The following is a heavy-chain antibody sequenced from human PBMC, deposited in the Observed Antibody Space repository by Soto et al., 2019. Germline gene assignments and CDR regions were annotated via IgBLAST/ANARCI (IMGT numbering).Heavy chain of an antibody. CDR3: SCYRSVSSGKTDPI. J-gene: IGHJ3*02. V-gene: IGHV3-30-3*01. CDR1: GFTFSSYA. Sequence: GGSLRLSCAASGFTFSSYAMHWVRQAPGKGLEWVAVISYDGSNKYYADSVKGRFTISRDNSKNTLYLQMNSLRAEDTAVYYCSCYRSVSSGKTDPIWGQGTMVTVSS. D-gene: IGHD3-22*01. CDR2: ISYDGSNK.